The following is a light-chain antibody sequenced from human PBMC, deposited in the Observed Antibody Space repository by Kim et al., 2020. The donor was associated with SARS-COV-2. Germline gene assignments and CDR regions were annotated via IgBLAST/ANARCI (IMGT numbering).Light chain of an antibody. V-gene: IGKV1-39*01. CDR3: EQSYITTFT. CDR1: QSISSH. J-gene: IGKJ3*01. CDR2: AAS. Sequence: DIQMTQSPSSLSASVGDRVTITCRTTQSISSHLKWYQQKPGRAPKLLISAASTLQGGVPSRFSGSGSETDFTLTISSLQPEDFATYFCEQSYITTFTFGPGTKVDIK.